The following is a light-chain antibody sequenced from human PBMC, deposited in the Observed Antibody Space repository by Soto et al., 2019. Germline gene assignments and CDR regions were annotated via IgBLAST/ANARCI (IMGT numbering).Light chain of an antibody. V-gene: IGLV1-51*01. CDR1: SSNIGNNY. CDR2: DNN. J-gene: IGLJ2*01. Sequence: QSVLTQPPSVSAAPGQKVTISCSGSSSNIGNNYVSWYQQLPGTAPKLLIYDNNKRPSGIPDRFSGSKSGTSGTLDITGLQTGDEADYYCASSDGSLPAEVFGGGTKLPVL. CDR3: ASSDGSLPAEV.